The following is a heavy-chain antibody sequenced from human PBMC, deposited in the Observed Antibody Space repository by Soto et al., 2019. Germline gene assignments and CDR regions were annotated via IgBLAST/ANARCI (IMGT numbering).Heavy chain of an antibody. CDR3: ARDQRGYDFWSGYAYYYYGMDV. Sequence: QVQLQESGPGLVKPSETLSLTCTVSGGSISSYYWSWIRQPPGKGLEWIGYIYYSGSTNYNPSLKSRVTISVDTSKNQFSLKLSSVTAADTAVYYCARDQRGYDFWSGYAYYYYGMDVWGQGTTVTVSS. CDR2: IYYSGST. D-gene: IGHD3-3*01. J-gene: IGHJ6*02. CDR1: GGSISSYY. V-gene: IGHV4-59*01.